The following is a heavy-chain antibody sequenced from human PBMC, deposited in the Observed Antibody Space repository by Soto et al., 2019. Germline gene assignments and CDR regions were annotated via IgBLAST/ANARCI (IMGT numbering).Heavy chain of an antibody. J-gene: IGHJ4*02. CDR3: ARGPDSSGYHYYFDY. D-gene: IGHD3-22*01. Sequence: SVKVSCNASGGTFSSYAISWVRQAPGQGLEWMGGIIPIFGTANYAQKFQGRVTITADESTSTAYMELSSLRSEDTAVYYCARGPDSSGYHYYFDYWGQGTLVTVSS. CDR2: IIPIFGTA. V-gene: IGHV1-69*13. CDR1: GGTFSSYA.